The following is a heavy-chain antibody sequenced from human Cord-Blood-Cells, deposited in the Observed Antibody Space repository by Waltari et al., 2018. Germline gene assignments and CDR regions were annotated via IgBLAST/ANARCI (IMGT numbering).Heavy chain of an antibody. V-gene: IGHV1-2*04. D-gene: IGHD2-2*01. CDR2: INPNSGGT. Sequence: QVQLVQSGAEVKKPGASVKVSCKASGYTFTGYYIHWWRRAPGQGLEWMGWINPNSGGTNYAQKFQGWVTMTRDTSISTAYMELSRLRSDDTAVYYCARARYCSSTSCYAFDIWGQGTMVTVSS. J-gene: IGHJ3*02. CDR3: ARARYCSSTSCYAFDI. CDR1: GYTFTGYY.